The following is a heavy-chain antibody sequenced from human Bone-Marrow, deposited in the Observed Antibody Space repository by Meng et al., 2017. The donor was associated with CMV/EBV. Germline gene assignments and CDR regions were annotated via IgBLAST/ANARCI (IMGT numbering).Heavy chain of an antibody. Sequence: ASVKVSCKASGYTFTSYYMHWVRQAPGQGLEWMGIINPSGGSTSYAQKFQGRVTMTRDTSTSTVYMELSSLRSEDTAVYYCARERPTVLRFLEWYSGWFAPWGQGHLVTVSS. CDR3: ARERPTVLRFLEWYSGWFAP. J-gene: IGHJ5*02. CDR1: GYTFTSYY. D-gene: IGHD3-3*01. V-gene: IGHV1-46*01. CDR2: INPSGGST.